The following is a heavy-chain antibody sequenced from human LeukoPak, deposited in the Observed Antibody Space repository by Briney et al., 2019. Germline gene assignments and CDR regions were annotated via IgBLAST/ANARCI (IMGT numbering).Heavy chain of an antibody. V-gene: IGHV4-39*01. CDR3: ARYYDSSGYSPSGVDY. J-gene: IGHJ4*02. CDR2: IYYSGST. Sequence: SETLXXXCXVXGGSISSSSYYWGWIRQPPGKGREWIGSIYYSGSTYYNPSLKRRVTISVDTSKKQFSLKLSSVTAADTAVYYCARYYDSSGYSPSGVDYWGQGTLVTVSS. CDR1: GGSISSSSYY. D-gene: IGHD3-22*01.